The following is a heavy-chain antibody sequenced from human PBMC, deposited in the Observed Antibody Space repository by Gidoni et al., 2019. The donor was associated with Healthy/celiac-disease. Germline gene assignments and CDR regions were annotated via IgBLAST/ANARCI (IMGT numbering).Heavy chain of an antibody. Sequence: EVQLVESGGGLVKPGGSLRLSCAASGFTFSSYSMNWVRQAPGQGLEWVSYISSSSNTIYDADSVKGRFTISRDNAKNSLLLQMNSMRDEDTAVYYCARHWGPGAVDIWGQGTMVTVSS. CDR1: GFTFSSYS. V-gene: IGHV3-48*02. J-gene: IGHJ3*02. D-gene: IGHD7-27*01. CDR3: ARHWGPGAVDI. CDR2: ISSSSNTI.